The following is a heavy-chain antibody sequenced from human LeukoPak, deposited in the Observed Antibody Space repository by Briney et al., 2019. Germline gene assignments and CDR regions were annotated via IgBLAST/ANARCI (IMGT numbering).Heavy chain of an antibody. V-gene: IGHV4-59*08. D-gene: IGHD5-18*01. CDR2: IYYSGST. J-gene: IGHJ4*02. Sequence: SETLSLTCTVSGGSISSYYWSWIRQPPGRGLEWIGYIYYSGSTNYNPSLKSRVTISVDTSKNQFSLKLSSVTAADTAVYYCARHMGLGYSYGYPYFDYWGQGTLVTVSS. CDR3: ARHMGLGYSYGYPYFDY. CDR1: GGSISSYY.